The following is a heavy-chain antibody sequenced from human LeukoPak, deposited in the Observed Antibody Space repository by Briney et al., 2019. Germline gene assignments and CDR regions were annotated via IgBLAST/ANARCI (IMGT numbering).Heavy chain of an antibody. J-gene: IGHJ4*02. CDR3: AKDLVPYDFWSGFDY. CDR2: ISGSGGST. D-gene: IGHD3-3*01. CDR1: GFTFSSYA. Sequence: GGSLRLSCAASGFTFSSYAMSWVRQAPGKGLEWVSAISGSGGSTYYADSVKGRFTISRDNFKNTLYLQMNSLRAEDTAVYYCAKDLVPYDFWSGFDYWGQGTLVTVSS. V-gene: IGHV3-23*01.